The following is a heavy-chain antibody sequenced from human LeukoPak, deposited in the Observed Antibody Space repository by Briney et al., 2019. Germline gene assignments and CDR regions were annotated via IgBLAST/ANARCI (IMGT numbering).Heavy chain of an antibody. Sequence: DSVKLSCNASGSTFTDYYMHWMRQAPAPGLEWMGCINLNSSGTNFAQKFQGRVTMTRDTSISTAYMELNRLRSDDTAVYYCARAGLWDYSDSSGYHNGAFDIWGQGTMVTVSS. D-gene: IGHD3-22*01. CDR3: ARAGLWDYSDSSGYHNGAFDI. CDR1: GSTFTDYY. V-gene: IGHV1-2*02. J-gene: IGHJ3*02. CDR2: INLNSSGT.